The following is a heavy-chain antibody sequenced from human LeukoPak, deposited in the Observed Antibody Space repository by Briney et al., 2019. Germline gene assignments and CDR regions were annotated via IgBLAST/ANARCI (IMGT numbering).Heavy chain of an antibody. Sequence: ASVKVSCKASGYDFTSVGITWVRRAPGQGLEWMGWISPHNGNTRYAQKLQGSVTMTTDTSTTTAYMELRGLRFDDTAVYYCARAGSGSGWYFDYWGQGTLVTVSS. CDR1: GYDFTSVG. CDR2: ISPHNGNT. J-gene: IGHJ4*02. D-gene: IGHD6-19*01. CDR3: ARAGSGSGWYFDY. V-gene: IGHV1-18*01.